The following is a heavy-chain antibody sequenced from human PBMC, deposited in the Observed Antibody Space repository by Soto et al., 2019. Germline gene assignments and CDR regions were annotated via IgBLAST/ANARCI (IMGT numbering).Heavy chain of an antibody. V-gene: IGHV4-39*01. CDR2: IYYSGST. CDR1: GGSISSRGYY. Sequence: QLQLQESGPGLVKPSETLSLTCTVSGGSISSRGYYWGWIRQPPGKGLEWIATIYYSGSTYYNPSXKSRVTIAVDTSKNLSSLKLSSVTAADTAVYYCATRNWFDPWGQGTRVTVSS. CDR3: ATRNWFDP. J-gene: IGHJ5*02.